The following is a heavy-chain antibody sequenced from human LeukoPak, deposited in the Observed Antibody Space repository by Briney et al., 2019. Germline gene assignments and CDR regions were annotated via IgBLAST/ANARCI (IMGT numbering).Heavy chain of an antibody. CDR1: GGSISSSRDY. V-gene: IGHV4-39*01. Sequence: PSETLSLTCTVSGGSISSSRDYWGWIRQPPGKGLEWIGSIYYSGSTYYNPSLKSRVTISVDTSKNQFSLKLSSVTAADTAVYYCARLLQSHIDYWGQGTLVTVSS. CDR3: ARLLQSHIDY. CDR2: IYYSGST. J-gene: IGHJ4*02.